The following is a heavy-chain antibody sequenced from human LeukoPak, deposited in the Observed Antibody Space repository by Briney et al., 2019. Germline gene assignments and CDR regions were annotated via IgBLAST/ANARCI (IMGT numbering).Heavy chain of an antibody. CDR1: GFTFSDYY. CDR3: AREVKAVPGDESFDY. V-gene: IGHV3-11*05. Sequence: GGSLRLSCAASGFTFSDYYMSWIRQAPGKGLEWVSYISSSSSYTNYADSVKGRFTISRDNAKNSLYLQMNSLRAEDTAVYYCAREVKAVPGDESFDYWGQGTLVTVFS. CDR2: ISSSSSYT. D-gene: IGHD6-19*01. J-gene: IGHJ4*02.